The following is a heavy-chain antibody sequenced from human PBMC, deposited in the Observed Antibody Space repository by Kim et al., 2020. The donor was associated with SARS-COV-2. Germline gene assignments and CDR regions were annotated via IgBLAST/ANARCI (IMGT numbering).Heavy chain of an antibody. CDR2: GGST. J-gene: IGHJ1*01. D-gene: IGHD1-26*01. V-gene: IGHV3-23*01. CDR3: AKGYSFQH. Sequence: GGSTYYADSVKGRFTISRDNSKNTLYLQMNSLRAEDTAVYYCAKGYSFQHWGQGTLVTVSS.